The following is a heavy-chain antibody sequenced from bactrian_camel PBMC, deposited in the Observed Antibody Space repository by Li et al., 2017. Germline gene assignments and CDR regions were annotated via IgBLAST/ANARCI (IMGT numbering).Heavy chain of an antibody. V-gene: IGHV3S40*01. CDR3: AAVTYYSGDLFGF. CDR1: GFTFTSYA. CDR2: ITSSDGST. J-gene: IGHJ6*01. Sequence: DVQLVESGGGLVQPGGSLRLSCAASGFTFTSYAMSWVRQAPGKGLEWVSTITSSDGSTYYADSVKGRFTISRDNAKNTVYLQMNSLKPEDTAMYYCAAVTYYSGDLFGFWGQGTQVTVS. D-gene: IGHD2*01.